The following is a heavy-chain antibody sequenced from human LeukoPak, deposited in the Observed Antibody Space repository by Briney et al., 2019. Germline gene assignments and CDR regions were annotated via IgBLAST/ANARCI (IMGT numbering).Heavy chain of an antibody. D-gene: IGHD3-22*01. Sequence: SETLSLTCTVSGYSISSGYYWGWIRQPPGKGLEWTGSIYHSGSTYYNPSLKSRVTISVDTSKNQFSLKLSSVTAADTAVYYCASSVGYDSSGYSSGYYYMDVWGKGTTVTVSS. CDR1: GYSISSGYY. V-gene: IGHV4-38-2*02. CDR2: IYHSGST. CDR3: ASSVGYDSSGYSSGYYYMDV. J-gene: IGHJ6*03.